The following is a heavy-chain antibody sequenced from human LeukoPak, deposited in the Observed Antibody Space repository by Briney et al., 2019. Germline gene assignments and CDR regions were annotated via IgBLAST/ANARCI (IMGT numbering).Heavy chain of an antibody. CDR2: IYYSGST. J-gene: IGHJ4*02. Sequence: PSETLSLTCTVSGGSISSYYWSWIRQPPGKGLEWIGYIYYSGSTNYNPSLKSRVTISVDTSKNQFSLKLSSVTAADTAVYYCAISIRGNTATDYWGQGTLVTVSS. D-gene: IGHD5-18*01. CDR1: GGSISSYY. V-gene: IGHV4-59*08. CDR3: AISIRGNTATDY.